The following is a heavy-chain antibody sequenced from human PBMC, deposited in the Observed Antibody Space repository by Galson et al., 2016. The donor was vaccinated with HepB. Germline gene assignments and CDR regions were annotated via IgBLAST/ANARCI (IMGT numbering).Heavy chain of an antibody. CDR3: ARTDPPSLLVGGVFFDL. J-gene: IGHJ4*02. V-gene: IGHV3-11*01. D-gene: IGHD3-16*01. Sequence: SLRLSCATSGFTFTQFSFSWVRQAPGKGLAWISYIGNGPSATFFADSVQGRFTISRDNARNSVSLQMSTLRAEDTAVYYCARTDPPSLLVGGVFFDLWGQGTRVAVSS. CDR1: GFTFTQFS. CDR2: IGNGPSAT.